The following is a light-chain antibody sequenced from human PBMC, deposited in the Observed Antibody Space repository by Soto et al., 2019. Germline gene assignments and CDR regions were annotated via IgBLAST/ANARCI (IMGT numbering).Light chain of an antibody. Sequence: QSALTQPASVSGSPGQSITISCTGTSSDIGRYNLGSWYQQHPGKAPKLIIYEDIERPSGVSDRFSGSKSGNTASLTISGLQTEDEADYYCCSYAGGASVVFGGGTKLTVL. V-gene: IGLV2-23*01. CDR1: SSDIGRYNL. J-gene: IGLJ2*01. CDR3: CSYAGGASVV. CDR2: EDI.